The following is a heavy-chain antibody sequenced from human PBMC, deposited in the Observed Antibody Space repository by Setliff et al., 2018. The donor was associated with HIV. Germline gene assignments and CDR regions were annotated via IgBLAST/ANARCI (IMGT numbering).Heavy chain of an antibody. J-gene: IGHJ4*02. CDR2: INPKSGVT. D-gene: IGHD2-15*01. V-gene: IGHV1-2*06. Sequence: ASVKVSCKASGYTFTDYYIHWVRQAPGHGLEWVGRINPKSGVTSYAQNFRARVTMTRDTSSTTAYMELSTLRSDDTALYYCARDLIRITPHGDLPFWGQGTLVTFSS. CDR1: GYTFTDYY. CDR3: ARDLIRITPHGDLPF.